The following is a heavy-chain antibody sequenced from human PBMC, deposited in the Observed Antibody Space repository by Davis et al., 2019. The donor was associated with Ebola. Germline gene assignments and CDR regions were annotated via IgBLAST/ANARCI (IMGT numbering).Heavy chain of an antibody. CDR1: GGSFSGYY. J-gene: IGHJ4*02. Sequence: SETLSLTCAVYGGSFSGYYWSWIRQPPGKGLEWIGEINHSGSTNYNPSLKSRVTISVDTSKNQFSLKLSSVTAPDTAVYYCARGPKIWHLDYWGQGTLVTVSS. CDR3: ARGPKIWHLDY. CDR2: INHSGST. V-gene: IGHV4-34*01.